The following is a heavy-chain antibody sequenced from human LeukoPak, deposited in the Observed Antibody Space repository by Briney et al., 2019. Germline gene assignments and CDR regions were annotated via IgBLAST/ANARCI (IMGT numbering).Heavy chain of an antibody. CDR3: ARDLEAANTYYFDY. CDR2: IASVGTK. CDR1: GFTASSSY. J-gene: IGHJ4*02. Sequence: PGGSLRLSCAAPGFTASSSYMSCVPPAPRRGLEWVSMIASVGTKYYADSVKGRFTISRDNSKNKVYIKVYRQRDNDTAEYYCARDLEAANTYYFDYWGQGTMVTVSS. V-gene: IGHV3-66*01. D-gene: IGHD6-13*01.